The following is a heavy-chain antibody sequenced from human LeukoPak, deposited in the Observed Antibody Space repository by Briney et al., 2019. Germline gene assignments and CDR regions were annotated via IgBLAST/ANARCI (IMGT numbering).Heavy chain of an antibody. V-gene: IGHV4-61*02. Sequence: SETLSLTCTVSGGSISSGSYYWSWIRQPAGKGLEWIGRIYTSGSTNYNPSLKSRVTISVDTSKNQFSLKLSSVTAADTAVYCCASITMVRGVSSYYYYMDVWGKGTTVTVSS. CDR3: ASITMVRGVSSYYYYMDV. CDR1: GGSISSGSYY. D-gene: IGHD3-10*01. CDR2: IYTSGST. J-gene: IGHJ6*03.